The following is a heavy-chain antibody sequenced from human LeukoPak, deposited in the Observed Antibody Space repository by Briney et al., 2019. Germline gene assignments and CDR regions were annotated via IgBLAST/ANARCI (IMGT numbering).Heavy chain of an antibody. J-gene: IGHJ6*04. V-gene: IGHV3-11*04. CDR3: ARDSTFSGVYWMDV. D-gene: IGHD2/OR15-2a*01. CDR1: GFTFSDYY. CDR2: ISGSGSTK. Sequence: GETLTLSCAVSGFTFSDYYMSWIRQAPGKGLEWISYISGSGSTKYYAALVKGRFTIYRDNAKNSLYLKMNPLTAEDTAVYYCARDSTFSGVYWMDVWGKGATVTVSS.